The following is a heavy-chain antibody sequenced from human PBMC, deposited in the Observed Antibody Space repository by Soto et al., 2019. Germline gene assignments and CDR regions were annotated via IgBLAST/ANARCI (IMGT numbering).Heavy chain of an antibody. J-gene: IGHJ4*02. Sequence: GASVKVSCKASGYTFRNFGISWVRQAPGQGLEWMGWISAYNANANYAQKFQGRLTMTADTSTSTAYMELRSLRSDDTAVYYCVRENSYFDYWGQGTLVTVSS. CDR2: ISAYNANA. CDR3: VRENSYFDY. CDR1: GYTFRNFG. V-gene: IGHV1-18*01.